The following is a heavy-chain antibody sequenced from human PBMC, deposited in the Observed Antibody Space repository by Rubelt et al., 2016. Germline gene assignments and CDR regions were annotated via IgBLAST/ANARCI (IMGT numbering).Heavy chain of an antibody. Sequence: YYADSVKGRFTISRDNSKNTLYLQMNSLRAEDTAVYYCAKGFGSSGYYLGYWGQGTLVTVSS. V-gene: IGHV3-30-3*02. D-gene: IGHD3-22*01. CDR3: AKGFGSSGYYLGY. J-gene: IGHJ4*02.